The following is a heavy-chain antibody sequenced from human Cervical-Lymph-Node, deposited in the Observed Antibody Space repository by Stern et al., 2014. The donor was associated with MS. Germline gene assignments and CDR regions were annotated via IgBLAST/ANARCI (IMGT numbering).Heavy chain of an antibody. V-gene: IGHV2-5*02. CDR1: GFSLSTSGVG. Sequence: QITLKESGPTLVKPTQTLTLTCTFSGFSLSTSGVGGGWIRQPPGKALEWLVHIYSDDDKTYRPSLKSRLTITQDTSKNQVVLKMNNVDPVDTGTYYCARLGTGVAFWGQGTLVTVSS. D-gene: IGHD7-27*01. J-gene: IGHJ4*02. CDR2: IYSDDDK. CDR3: ARLGTGVAF.